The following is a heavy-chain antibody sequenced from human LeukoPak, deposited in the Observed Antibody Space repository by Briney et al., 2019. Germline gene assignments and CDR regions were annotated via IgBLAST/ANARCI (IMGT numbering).Heavy chain of an antibody. CDR1: GGSFSGYC. Sequence: SETLSLTCAVYGGSFSGYCWSWIRQPPGKGLEGIGEINHSGSTNYNPSLKSRVTISADTSKNQFSLKLSSVTAADTAVYYCAREAGVVVPAAIRGPLDYWGQGTLVTVSS. D-gene: IGHD2-2*01. V-gene: IGHV4-34*01. J-gene: IGHJ4*02. CDR2: INHSGST. CDR3: AREAGVVVPAAIRGPLDY.